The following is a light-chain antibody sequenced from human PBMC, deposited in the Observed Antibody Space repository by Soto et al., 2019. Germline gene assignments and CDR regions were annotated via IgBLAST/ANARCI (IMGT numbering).Light chain of an antibody. V-gene: IGKV1-39*01. CDR1: QSVITY. CDR2: TAS. Sequence: DIQMTQSPSSLSASVGDRVTITCRASQSVITYLNWYRQKPGKAPKLLIYTASSLESGVPTRFSGSGSGTDFTLTISSLQPEDFAAFYCQKYNSAPLTFGGETKVEIK. J-gene: IGKJ4*01. CDR3: QKYNSAPLT.